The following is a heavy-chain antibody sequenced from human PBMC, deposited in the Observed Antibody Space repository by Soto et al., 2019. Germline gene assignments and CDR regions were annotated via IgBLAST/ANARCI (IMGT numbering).Heavy chain of an antibody. CDR3: ARDYYGSGSYPDV. D-gene: IGHD3-10*01. V-gene: IGHV3-43*01. CDR1: GFTFDDYT. CDR2: ISWDGGST. Sequence: DVQLVESGGVVVQPGGSLRLSCAASGFTFDDYTMHWVRQAPGKGLEWVSLISWDGGSTYYADSVKGRFTISRDNSKNSLYLQMNSLRTEDTALYYCARDYYGSGSYPDVWGQGTTVTVSS. J-gene: IGHJ6*02.